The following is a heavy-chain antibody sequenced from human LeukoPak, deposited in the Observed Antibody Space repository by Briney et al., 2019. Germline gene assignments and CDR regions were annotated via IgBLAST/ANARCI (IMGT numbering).Heavy chain of an antibody. J-gene: IGHJ3*02. Sequence: GGSLRLSCSASGFTFSSHWMTWVRQAPGKGLEWVAEINQDGSGKYYVDSVKGRFTISRDNAKNSLYLQMNSLRAEDTAVYYCARDPQYGAFDIWGQGTMVTVSS. V-gene: IGHV3-7*01. CDR3: ARDPQYGAFDI. CDR2: INQDGSGK. CDR1: GFTFSSHW. D-gene: IGHD4-17*01.